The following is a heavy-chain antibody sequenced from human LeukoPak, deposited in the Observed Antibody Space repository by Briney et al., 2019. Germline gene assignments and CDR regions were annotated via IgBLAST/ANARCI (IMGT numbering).Heavy chain of an antibody. D-gene: IGHD2-21*01. V-gene: IGHV3-53*01. CDR3: ARGGLFHFDY. Sequence: GGSLRLSCAASGFTVSSNYMSWVRQSPGKGLEWVSVIYGGGGTYYADSVKGRFTISRDNSKNTLYLQMNSVTAEDTALYYCARGGLFHFDYWGQGTLVTVSS. CDR2: IYGGGGT. CDR1: GFTVSSNY. J-gene: IGHJ4*02.